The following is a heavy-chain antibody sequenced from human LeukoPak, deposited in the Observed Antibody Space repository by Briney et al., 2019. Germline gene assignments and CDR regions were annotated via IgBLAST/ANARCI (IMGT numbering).Heavy chain of an antibody. Sequence: PSETLSLTCGVYGGSFSGYHWNWIRQPPGEGLEWIGEINHSGSTNYNPSLKSRVTISVDTSEKQFSLRLSSVTAADTAVYFCARGVRIAVADPHLDYWGQGTLVTVSS. D-gene: IGHD6-19*01. CDR1: GGSFSGYH. CDR3: ARGVRIAVADPHLDY. CDR2: INHSGST. J-gene: IGHJ4*02. V-gene: IGHV4-34*01.